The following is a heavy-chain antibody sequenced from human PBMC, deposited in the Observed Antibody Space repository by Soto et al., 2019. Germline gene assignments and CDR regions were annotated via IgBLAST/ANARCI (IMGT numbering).Heavy chain of an antibody. Sequence: QVQLVQSGAEVKKPGASVKVSCKASGYTFIGYYIHWVRQAPGQGLEWRGRINPRSGDTTHAQKFQGRLPMTRDTSISTAYMVLSSLRSDDTAVYYCGRDGVGATPLGWFDPWGQGSLVTVSS. CDR1: GYTFIGYY. CDR3: GRDGVGATPLGWFDP. D-gene: IGHD1-26*01. J-gene: IGHJ5*02. V-gene: IGHV1-2*06. CDR2: INPRSGDT.